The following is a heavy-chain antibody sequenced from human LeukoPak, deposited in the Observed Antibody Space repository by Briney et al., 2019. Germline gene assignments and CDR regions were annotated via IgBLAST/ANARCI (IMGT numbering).Heavy chain of an antibody. V-gene: IGHV3-23*01. Sequence: GGSLRLSCAASGFTFSSYSMNWVRQVPGKGLEWVSVISGSGDNTYYADSVKGRFTISRDNSKNMLYLQMNSLRAEDTAVYYCAKWKYINSGIDDYWGQGTLVTVSS. CDR3: AKWKYINSGIDDY. D-gene: IGHD1-1*01. CDR2: ISGSGDNT. J-gene: IGHJ4*02. CDR1: GFTFSSYS.